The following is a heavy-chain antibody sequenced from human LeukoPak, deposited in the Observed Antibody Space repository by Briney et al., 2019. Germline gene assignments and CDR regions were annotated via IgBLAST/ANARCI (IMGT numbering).Heavy chain of an antibody. CDR2: VYFSGST. J-gene: IGHJ4*02. CDR3: ARGGWYSDC. V-gene: IGHV4-59*01. CDR1: GGSIGSYY. Sequence: SETLSLTCTVSGGSIGSYYWSWIRQPPGKGLEWIGYVYFSGSTNYNPSLRSRVTMSMDTSKNQFSLRLSSVTAADTAVYYCARGGWYSDCWGQGTLVTVSS. D-gene: IGHD6-19*01.